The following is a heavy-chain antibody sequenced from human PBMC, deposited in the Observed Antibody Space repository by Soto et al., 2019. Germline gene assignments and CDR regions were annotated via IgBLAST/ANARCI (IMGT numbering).Heavy chain of an antibody. CDR3: TRDLYCSSTSCLNWFDP. CDR2: IRSKAYGGTT. D-gene: IGHD2-2*01. J-gene: IGHJ5*02. V-gene: IGHV3-49*03. CDR1: GFTFGGYA. Sequence: GSLRLSCTASGFTFGGYAMSWFRQAPGKGLEWVGFIRSKAYGGTTEYAASVKGRFTISRDDSKSIAYLQMNSLKTEDTAVYYCTRDLYCSSTSCLNWFDPWGQGTLVTVSS.